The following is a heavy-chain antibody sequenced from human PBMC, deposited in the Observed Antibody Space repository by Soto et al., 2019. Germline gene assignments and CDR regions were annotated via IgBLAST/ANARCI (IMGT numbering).Heavy chain of an antibody. CDR3: ARHGRITMIVVVITSPPYYFDY. CDR1: GGSISSSSYY. D-gene: IGHD3-22*01. J-gene: IGHJ4*02. V-gene: IGHV4-39*01. CDR2: IYYSGST. Sequence: PSETLSLTCTVSGGSISSSSYYWGWIRQPPGKGLEWIGSIYYSGSTYYNPSLKSRVTISVDTSKNQFSLKLSSVTAADTAVYYCARHGRITMIVVVITSPPYYFDYWGQGTLVTVSS.